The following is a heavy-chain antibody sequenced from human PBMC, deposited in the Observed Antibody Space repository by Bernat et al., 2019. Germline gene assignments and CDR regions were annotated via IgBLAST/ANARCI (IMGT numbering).Heavy chain of an antibody. CDR1: GYSFPNYW. Sequence: EVQLVQSGAEVKKPGESLKISCKGSGYSFPNYWIGWVRQMPGKGLEWMGVSDPDDSDARYSPSFQGQVTISADKSISTAYLQWSSLKASDTAMYYCAIGVLGGPDGRPDFDYWGQGTLVTVSS. CDR3: AIGVLGGPDGRPDFDY. D-gene: IGHD2-15*01. CDR2: SDPDDSDA. V-gene: IGHV5-51*01. J-gene: IGHJ4*02.